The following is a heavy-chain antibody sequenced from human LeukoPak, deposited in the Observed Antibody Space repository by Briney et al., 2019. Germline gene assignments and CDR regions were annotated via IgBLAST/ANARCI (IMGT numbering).Heavy chain of an antibody. V-gene: IGHV3-11*04. CDR3: ARDIVAAGLFFDY. CDR2: IRGSGGDI. Sequence: GGSLRLSCAPSGFTFIDYYMGWVRQAPRKGLEWGSYIRGSGGDIHYADSVKGRFTISRDNAKSSLYLQMNSLRAEDTAVYYCARDIVAAGLFFDYWGQGTLVTVSS. J-gene: IGHJ4*02. CDR1: GFTFIDYY. D-gene: IGHD6-13*01.